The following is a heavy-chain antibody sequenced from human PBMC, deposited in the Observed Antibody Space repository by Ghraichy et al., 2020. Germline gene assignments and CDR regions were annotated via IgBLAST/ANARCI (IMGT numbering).Heavy chain of an antibody. D-gene: IGHD3-16*02. V-gene: IGHV4-34*01. Sequence: SETLSLTCAVYGGSFSGYYWSWIRQPPGKGLEWIGEINHSGSTNYNPSLKSRVTISVDTSKNQFSLKLSSVTAADTAVYYCARLGENYDYVWGSYRLNDAFDIWGQGTMVTVSS. CDR3: ARLGENYDYVWGSYRLNDAFDI. CDR1: GGSFSGYY. CDR2: INHSGST. J-gene: IGHJ3*02.